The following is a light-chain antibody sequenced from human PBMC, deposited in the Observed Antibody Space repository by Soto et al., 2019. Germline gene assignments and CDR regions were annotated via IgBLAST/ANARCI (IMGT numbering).Light chain of an antibody. J-gene: IGLJ1*01. Sequence: SYELTQPLSVSVALGQTARITCGGNNIGSKNVHWYQQKPGQAPVLVIYRDSNRPSGIPERFSGSNSGNTATLTISRAQAGDEADYYCKVGDSSRVFGTGTKLTVL. CDR1: NIGSKN. V-gene: IGLV3-9*01. CDR2: RDS. CDR3: KVGDSSRV.